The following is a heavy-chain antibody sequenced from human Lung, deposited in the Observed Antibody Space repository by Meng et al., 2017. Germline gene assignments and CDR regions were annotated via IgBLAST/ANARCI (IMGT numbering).Heavy chain of an antibody. J-gene: IGHJ5*02. Sequence: QLQESGSGPVKPPETPPPTLTVPGRPILTRDYYWCWIRRAPGKELEWIGSIFYSRKSQYNQSHQSRVTIAVTTTRTQFSLTQTYLTAEDTAIYYYARHGLPGITPSGAVIGGNWFDPWGQGILVTVSS. CDR2: IFYSRKS. CDR1: GRPILTRDYY. CDR3: ARHGLPGITPSGAVIGGNWFDP. V-gene: IGHV4-39*01. D-gene: IGHD3-16*01.